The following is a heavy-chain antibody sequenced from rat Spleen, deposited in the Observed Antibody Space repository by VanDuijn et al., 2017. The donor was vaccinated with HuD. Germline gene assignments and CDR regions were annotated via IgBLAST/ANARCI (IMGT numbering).Heavy chain of an antibody. D-gene: IGHD1-12*02. J-gene: IGHJ3*01. CDR3: TREYNDGSSLGGWFAY. V-gene: IGHV2-6*01. CDR2: ISSGGST. CDR1: GLSLTSNS. Sequence: QVQLKESGPGLVQPSQTLSLTCTVSGLSLTSNSVSWIRQPPGKGLEWIAAISSGGSTYYNSVLKSRLSISRDTSRNQVFLELNSLQTDDTAIYYCTREYNDGSSLGGWFAYWGQGTLVTVSS.